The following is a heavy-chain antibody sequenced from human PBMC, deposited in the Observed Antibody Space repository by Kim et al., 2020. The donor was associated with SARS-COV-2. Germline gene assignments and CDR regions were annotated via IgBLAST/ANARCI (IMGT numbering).Heavy chain of an antibody. CDR2: IIPIFGTA. Sequence: SVKVSCKASGGTFSSYAISWVRQAPGQGLEWMGGIIPIFGTANYAQKFQGRVTITADESTSTAYMELSSLRSEDTAVYYCAGEGGYPYYYYYYGMDVWGQGTTVTVSS. J-gene: IGHJ6*02. CDR1: GGTFSSYA. V-gene: IGHV1-69*13. CDR3: AGEGGYPYYYYYYGMDV. D-gene: IGHD3-22*01.